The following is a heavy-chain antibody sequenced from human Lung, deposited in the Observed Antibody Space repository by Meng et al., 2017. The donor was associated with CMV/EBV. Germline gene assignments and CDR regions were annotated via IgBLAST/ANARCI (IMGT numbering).Heavy chain of an antibody. CDR1: GDSMSRGNHY. CDR2: IYFTGST. V-gene: IGHV4-31*03. Sequence: SETLSLTCSVSGDSMSRGNHYWSWIRQHPGKGLEWIGHIYFTGSTYYNPSLRSRVTMSMDTSKNQFSLRLRSVTASDTALYYCVTAVAAAGYGWFDPWGQGXLVTVSS. CDR3: VTAVAAAGYGWFDP. D-gene: IGHD6-13*01. J-gene: IGHJ5*02.